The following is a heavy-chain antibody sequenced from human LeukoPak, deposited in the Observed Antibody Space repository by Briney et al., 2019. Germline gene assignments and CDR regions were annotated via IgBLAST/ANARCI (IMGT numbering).Heavy chain of an antibody. CDR2: IYYSGST. Sequence: SETLSLTCAVYGGSFSGYYWSWIRQPPGKGLKWIGYIYYSGSTNYNPSLKSRVTISVDTSKNQFSLKLSSVTAADTAVYYCARGDCSGGSCYLDYWGQGTLVTVSS. D-gene: IGHD2-15*01. V-gene: IGHV4-59*01. CDR1: GGSFSGYY. CDR3: ARGDCSGGSCYLDY. J-gene: IGHJ4*02.